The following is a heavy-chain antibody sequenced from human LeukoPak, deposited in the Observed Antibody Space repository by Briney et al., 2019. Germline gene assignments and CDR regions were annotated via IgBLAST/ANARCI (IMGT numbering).Heavy chain of an antibody. CDR2: ISGSGGST. J-gene: IGHJ4*02. D-gene: IGHD3-22*01. Sequence: GGSLRLYWAASGFTFSSYAMSWVRQAPGKGLEWVSAISGSGGSTYYADSVKGRFTISRDNSKNTLYLQMNSLRAEDTAVYYCAKSSGYYYDSSGYVPFDYWGQGTLVTVSS. CDR1: GFTFSSYA. CDR3: AKSSGYYYDSSGYVPFDY. V-gene: IGHV3-23*01.